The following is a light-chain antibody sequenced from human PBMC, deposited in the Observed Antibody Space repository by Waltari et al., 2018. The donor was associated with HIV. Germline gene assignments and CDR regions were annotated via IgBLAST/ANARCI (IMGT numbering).Light chain of an antibody. CDR3: AAWDNSLGAWL. CDR1: TPNIGSNY. J-gene: IGLJ3*02. V-gene: IGLV1-47*01. Sequence: QSVLTQPPSASGTPGQTVTISCSGSTPNIGSNYVYWFQQFPGTAPRLLIYKKDQRPSGVPDRFSGSKSGTSASLAISWLRSEDEADYYCAAWDNSLGAWLFGGGAKLTVL. CDR2: KKD.